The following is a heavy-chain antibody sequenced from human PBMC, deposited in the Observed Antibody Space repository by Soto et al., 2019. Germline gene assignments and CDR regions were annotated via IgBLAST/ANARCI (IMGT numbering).Heavy chain of an antibody. CDR2: TYYRSKLYN. V-gene: IGHV6-1*01. CDR3: ARGPVTTDYWWFDQ. J-gene: IGHJ5*02. CDR1: GDSVSINIAA. D-gene: IGHD4-17*01. Sequence: PSQTLSLTFAISGDSVSINIAALNWIRQSPSRGLEWLGRTYYRSKLYNDYAVSVKSRITINPDTSKNQFSLQLNSVTPEDTAVYYCARGPVTTDYWWFDQWGQGTLVTVSS.